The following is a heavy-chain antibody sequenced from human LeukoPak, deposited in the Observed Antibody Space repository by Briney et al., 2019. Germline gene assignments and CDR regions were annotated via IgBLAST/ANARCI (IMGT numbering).Heavy chain of an antibody. CDR2: ISYDGSNK. D-gene: IGHD5-12*01. CDR1: GFTFSSYG. CDR3: AKDSGYDYGYFDY. V-gene: IGHV3-30*18. Sequence: GRSLRLSCAASGFTFSSYGMHWVRQAPGKGLEWVAVISYDGSNKYYADSVKGRFTISRDNSKNTLYLQMNSLRAEDTAVYYCAKDSGYDYGYFDYWGQGTLVTVSS. J-gene: IGHJ4*02.